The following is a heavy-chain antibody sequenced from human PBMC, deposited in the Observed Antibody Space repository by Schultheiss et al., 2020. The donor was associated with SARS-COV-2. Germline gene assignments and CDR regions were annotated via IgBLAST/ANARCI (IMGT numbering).Heavy chain of an antibody. CDR1: GGSISTYY. CDR2: VYYSGST. D-gene: IGHD6-19*01. CDR3: AKVVSGWYDWVWFDY. J-gene: IGHJ4*02. V-gene: IGHV4-59*12. Sequence: SQTLSLTCTVSGGSISTYYWSWIRQPPGKGLEWIGYVYYSGSTNYNPSLKSRVTISVDTSKNQFSLKLNSVTAADTAVYYCAKVVSGWYDWVWFDYWGQGTLVTVSS.